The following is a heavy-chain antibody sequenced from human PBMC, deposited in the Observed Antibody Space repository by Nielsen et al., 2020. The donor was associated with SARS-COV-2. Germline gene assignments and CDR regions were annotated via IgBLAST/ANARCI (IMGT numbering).Heavy chain of an antibody. D-gene: IGHD1-26*01. CDR3: ARDSRRSYYAAFDI. CDR2: INHSGST. Sequence: SETLSLTCSVYGGSFSGYHWSWIRQSPGKGLEWIGEINHSGSTNYNPSLKSRVTISVDTSKNQFSLKLSSVTAADTAVYYCARDSRRSYYAAFDIWGQGTMVTVSS. J-gene: IGHJ3*02. CDR1: GGSFSGYH. V-gene: IGHV4-34*01.